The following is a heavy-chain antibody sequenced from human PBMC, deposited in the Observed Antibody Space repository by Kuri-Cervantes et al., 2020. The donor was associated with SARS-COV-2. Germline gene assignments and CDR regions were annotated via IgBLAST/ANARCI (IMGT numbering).Heavy chain of an antibody. CDR3: ARGSKPSEY. CDR2: ISYDGGNI. J-gene: IGHJ4*02. CDR1: GFTFSTYG. V-gene: IGHV3-30*03. Sequence: GESLKISCAASGFTFSTYGIHWVRQAPGKGLEWVAVISYDGGNIYYADSVKGRFTISRDNAKNSLYLQMNSLRAEDTAVYYCARGSKPSEYWGQGTLGTVSS.